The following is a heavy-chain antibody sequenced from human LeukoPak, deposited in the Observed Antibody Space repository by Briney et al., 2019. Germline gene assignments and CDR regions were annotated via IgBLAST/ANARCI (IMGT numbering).Heavy chain of an antibody. D-gene: IGHD2-2*01. V-gene: IGHV1-69*13. CDR2: IIPIFGTA. CDR3: ARGKYQLPHYYYYYMDV. CDR1: GGTFSSYA. J-gene: IGHJ6*03. Sequence: SVKVSCKASGGTFSSYAISWVRQAPGQGLEWMGGIIPIFGTANYAQKFQGRVTITADESTSTAYMELSSLRSEDTAVYYCARGKYQLPHYYYYYMDVWGKGTTVTVSS.